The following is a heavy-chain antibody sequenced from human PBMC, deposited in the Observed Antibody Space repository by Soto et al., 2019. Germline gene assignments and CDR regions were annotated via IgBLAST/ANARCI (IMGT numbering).Heavy chain of an antibody. CDR1: GFSLTSMGLC. CDR3: ARMRVMSRHDSTPENLIDY. V-gene: IGHV2-70*19. D-gene: IGHD3-9*01. CDR2: IDWNDDK. J-gene: IGHJ4*02. Sequence: SGPTLVNPTQTLTLTCSFSGFSLTSMGLCVNWVRQSPGKALEWLAFIDWNDDKHYSTSLKTRLTISMDTSKNQVVLTMTNMYPVDTGTYYFARMRVMSRHDSTPENLIDYWGQGTLVTVSS.